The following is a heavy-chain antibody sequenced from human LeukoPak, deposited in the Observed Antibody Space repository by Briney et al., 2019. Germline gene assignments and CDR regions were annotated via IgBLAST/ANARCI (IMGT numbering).Heavy chain of an antibody. Sequence: SVKVSCKASGGTFSSYAISWVRQAPGQGVEWMGRIIPIFGTANYAQKFQGRVTITTDESTSTAYMELSSLRSEDTAVYYCARLGTYDAFDIWGQGTMVTVSS. CDR1: GGTFSSYA. V-gene: IGHV1-69*05. D-gene: IGHD3-16*01. J-gene: IGHJ3*02. CDR3: ARLGTYDAFDI. CDR2: IIPIFGTA.